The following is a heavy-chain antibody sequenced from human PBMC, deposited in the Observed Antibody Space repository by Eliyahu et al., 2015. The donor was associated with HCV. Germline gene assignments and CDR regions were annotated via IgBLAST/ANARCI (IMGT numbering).Heavy chain of an antibody. J-gene: IGHJ4*02. CDR3: ARHPXNDYDFDY. V-gene: IGHV4-39*01. CDR2: IYYTGTT. Sequence: QLQLQESGPGLVKPSXTLSLTCTVSGXSISSTNXYWAWXRQSPGKGLEWIVSIYYTGTTYYNPSLKSRVTISVDTAKNHFSLNLSSVTAADTAVYYCARHPXNDYDFDYWGQGNLVTVSS. D-gene: IGHD4/OR15-4a*01. CDR1: GXSISSTNXY.